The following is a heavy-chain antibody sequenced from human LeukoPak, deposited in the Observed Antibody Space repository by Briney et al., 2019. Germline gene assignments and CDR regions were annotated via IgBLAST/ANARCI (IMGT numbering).Heavy chain of an antibody. J-gene: IGHJ4*02. CDR1: GGSISSYY. V-gene: IGHV4-59*13. CDR3: ARGLRGGEYFDY. Sequence: PSETLSLTCTVSGGSISSYYWSWIRQPPGKGLEWIGYIHYSGSTNYNPSLKSRVTISVDTSKNQFSLRLSSVTAADTAVYYCARGLRGGEYFDYWGQGTLVTVSS. CDR2: IHYSGST. D-gene: IGHD2-21*01.